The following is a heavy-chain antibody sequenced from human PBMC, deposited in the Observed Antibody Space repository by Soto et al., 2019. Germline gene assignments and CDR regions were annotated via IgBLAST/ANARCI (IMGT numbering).Heavy chain of an antibody. J-gene: IGHJ5*02. Sequence: EVQLVESGGGLVKPGGSLRLSCAASGFTFSSYDMNWVRQAPGKGLEYVSSITTSGSYIYYGDSVRGRFPISRDNAKNSLFLQTARLRAQDTGVYYCVRSRTAPLQRHNWFDPWGQGNLVTLSS. CDR2: ITTSGSYI. V-gene: IGHV3-21*01. CDR3: VRSRTAPLQRHNWFDP. CDR1: GFTFSSYD.